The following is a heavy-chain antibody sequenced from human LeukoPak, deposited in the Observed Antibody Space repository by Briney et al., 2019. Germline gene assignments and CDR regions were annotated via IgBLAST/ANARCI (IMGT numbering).Heavy chain of an antibody. CDR3: ASLSSSQHQLFDY. J-gene: IGHJ4*02. Sequence: KPSETLSLTCAVYGGSFSGYYWSWIRQPPGKGLEWIGEINHSGSTNYNPSLKSRVTISVDTSKNQFSLKLSSVTAADTAVYYCASLSSSQHQLFDYWGQGTLVTVSS. CDR2: INHSGST. V-gene: IGHV4-34*01. CDR1: GGSFSGYY. D-gene: IGHD6-6*01.